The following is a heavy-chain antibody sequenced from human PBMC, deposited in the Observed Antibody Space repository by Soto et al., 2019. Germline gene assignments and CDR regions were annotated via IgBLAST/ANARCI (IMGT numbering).Heavy chain of an antibody. D-gene: IGHD6-19*01. CDR3: ARVGGSGWYYVDY. V-gene: IGHV3-7*04. CDR2: IKQDGSEK. CDR1: GFTFSSYW. J-gene: IGHJ4*02. Sequence: EVQLVESGGGLVQPGGSLRLSCAASGFTFSSYWMSWVRQAPGKGLEWVANIKQDGSEKYYVDSVKGRFTISRDNAKNSLDLQMNSLRAEDTAVYYCARVGGSGWYYVDYWGQGTLVTVSS.